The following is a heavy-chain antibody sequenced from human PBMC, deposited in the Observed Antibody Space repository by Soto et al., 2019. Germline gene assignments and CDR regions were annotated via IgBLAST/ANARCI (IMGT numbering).Heavy chain of an antibody. Sequence: ASVKVSCKASGGTFSSYAISWVRQAPGQGLEWMGGIIPIFGTANYAQKFQGRVTITADESTSTAYMELSSLRSEDTAVYYCARDTYYYDSSGPPGWFDPWGQGTLVTVS. V-gene: IGHV1-69*13. CDR2: IIPIFGTA. D-gene: IGHD3-22*01. CDR1: GGTFSSYA. CDR3: ARDTYYYDSSGPPGWFDP. J-gene: IGHJ5*02.